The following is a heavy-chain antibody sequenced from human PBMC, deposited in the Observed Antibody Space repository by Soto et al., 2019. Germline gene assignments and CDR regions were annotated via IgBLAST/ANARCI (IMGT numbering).Heavy chain of an antibody. Sequence: SETLSLTCTVSGGSISSYYWTWIRQPAGEGLEWIGRIYSSGSTNYNPSLKSRVTMSVDTSKNQFSLKLSSVTAADTAVYYCERDPHYYYGLDVWGQGTTVTVSS. V-gene: IGHV4-4*07. CDR2: IYSSGST. CDR1: GGSISSYY. CDR3: ERDPHYYYGLDV. J-gene: IGHJ6*02.